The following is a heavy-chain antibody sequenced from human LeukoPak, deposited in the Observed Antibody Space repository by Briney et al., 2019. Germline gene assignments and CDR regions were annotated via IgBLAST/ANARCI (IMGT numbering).Heavy chain of an antibody. D-gene: IGHD6-25*01. J-gene: IGHJ6*02. V-gene: IGHV4-34*01. CDR3: ARGIGRLYYYYGMDV. CDR2: INHSGST. CDR1: GGSFSDYY. Sequence: PSETLSLTCAVYGGSFSDYYWSWIRQPPGKGLEWIGEINHSGSTNYNPSLKSRVTISVDTSKNQFSLKLSSVTAADTAVYYCARGIGRLYYYYGMDVWGQGTTVTVSS.